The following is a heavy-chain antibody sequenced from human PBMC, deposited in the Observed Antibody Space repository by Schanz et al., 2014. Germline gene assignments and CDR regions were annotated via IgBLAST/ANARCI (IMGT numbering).Heavy chain of an antibody. CDR2: ISSSSSTI. CDR1: GFTFSSFS. J-gene: IGHJ4*02. V-gene: IGHV3-48*02. CDR3: AREGERKGMLPYYFDY. D-gene: IGHD3-10*01. Sequence: VQLVESGGGVAQPGGSLRLSCVASGFTFSSFSMNWVRQTPEKGLEWVSFISSSSSTIYYADSVKGRFTISRDNAKNSLYLQMNSLRDEDTAVYYCAREGERKGMLPYYFDYWGQGALVTVSS.